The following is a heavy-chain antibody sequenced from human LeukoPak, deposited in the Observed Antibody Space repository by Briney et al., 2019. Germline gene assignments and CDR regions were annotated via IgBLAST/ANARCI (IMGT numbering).Heavy chain of an antibody. Sequence: GGSLRLSCAASGFTDYMTWVRQAPGKGLEWVSVIHSGGSTYYAASVKGRFSVSRDNSKNTVYLQMNSLRAEDTAVYYCAGVSFSSGWYRDYWGQGALVTVSS. D-gene: IGHD6-19*01. CDR3: AGVSFSSGWYRDY. CDR2: IHSGGST. V-gene: IGHV3-53*01. J-gene: IGHJ4*02. CDR1: GFTDY.